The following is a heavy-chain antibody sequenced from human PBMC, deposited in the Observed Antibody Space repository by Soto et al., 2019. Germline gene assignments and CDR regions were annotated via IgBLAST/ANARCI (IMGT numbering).Heavy chain of an antibody. D-gene: IGHD1-26*01. CDR1: GYTFTSYA. V-gene: IGHV1-3*01. CDR3: AAASGSYEYYFDY. Sequence: GASVKVSCKASGYTFTSYAMHWVRQAPGQRLEWMGWINAGNGNTKYSQKFQDRVTITRDTSASTAYMELSSLRSEDTAVYYCAAASGSYEYYFDYWGQGTLVTVSS. J-gene: IGHJ4*02. CDR2: INAGNGNT.